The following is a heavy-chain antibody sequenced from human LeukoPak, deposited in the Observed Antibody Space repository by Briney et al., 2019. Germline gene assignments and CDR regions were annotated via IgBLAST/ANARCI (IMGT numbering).Heavy chain of an antibody. D-gene: IGHD5-12*01. Sequence: GGSLRLSCAASGFTFSSYGMHWVRQAPGKGLEWVAVISYDGSNKYYADSVKGRFTISRDNSKNTLYLQMNSLRAEDTAVYYCAKRAGYGYVRYFDYWGQGTLVTVSS. CDR2: ISYDGSNK. V-gene: IGHV3-30*18. CDR1: GFTFSSYG. CDR3: AKRAGYGYVRYFDY. J-gene: IGHJ4*02.